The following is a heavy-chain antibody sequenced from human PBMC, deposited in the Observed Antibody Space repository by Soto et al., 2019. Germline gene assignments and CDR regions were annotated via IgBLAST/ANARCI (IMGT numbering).Heavy chain of an antibody. D-gene: IGHD3-22*01. Sequence: QVQLVQSGAEVKKPGSSVKVSCKASGGTFSSYAISWVRQAPGQGLEWLGEIIPMFGTANYAQKIQGRVTITADESTSTAYMELSSLRSEDTAVYYCARDRGPSSGYYLYWFDPWGQGTLVTVSS. J-gene: IGHJ5*02. CDR3: ARDRGPSSGYYLYWFDP. V-gene: IGHV1-69*12. CDR2: IIPMFGTA. CDR1: GGTFSSYA.